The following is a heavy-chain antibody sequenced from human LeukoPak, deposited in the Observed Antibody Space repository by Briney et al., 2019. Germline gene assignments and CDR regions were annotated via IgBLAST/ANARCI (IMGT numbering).Heavy chain of an antibody. CDR1: GGSFSNYY. CDR3: ARHPTALVSYGFDP. V-gene: IGHV4-59*08. D-gene: IGHD5-18*01. Sequence: KSSETLSLTCTVSGGSFSNYYWSWIRQPPGKGLEWIGYIYYSGSTNYNPSLKSRVTISVDTSKNQFSLNLSSVTAADTAVYYCARHPTALVSYGFDPWGQGVLVTVS. CDR2: IYYSGST. J-gene: IGHJ5*02.